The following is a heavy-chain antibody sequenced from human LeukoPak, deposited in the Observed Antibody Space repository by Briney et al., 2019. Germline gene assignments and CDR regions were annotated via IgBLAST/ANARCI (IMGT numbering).Heavy chain of an antibody. V-gene: IGHV1-8*01. J-gene: IGHJ5*02. CDR2: MNPNSGNT. Sequence: ASVKVACKADGYTLTTYDINWVRQATGQGLEWMGWMNPNSGNTGYAQKFQGRLTMTRNTSISTAYMELSSLRSEDTAVYYCARGLYYDSSGYYYNSVWFDPWGQGTLVTVSS. CDR1: GYTLTTYD. CDR3: ARGLYYDSSGYYYNSVWFDP. D-gene: IGHD3-22*01.